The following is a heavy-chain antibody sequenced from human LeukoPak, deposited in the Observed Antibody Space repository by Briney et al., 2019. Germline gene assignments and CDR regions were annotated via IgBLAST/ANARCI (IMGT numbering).Heavy chain of an antibody. CDR1: GYTFTGYY. CDR2: INPNSGGT. Sequence: GASVKVSCKASGYTFTGYYMHWVRQAPGQGLEWMGRINPNSGGTNYAQKFQGRVTMTRDTSISTAYVELSRLRSDDTAVYYCARSHSSSWYPGFDYWGQGTLVTVSS. D-gene: IGHD6-13*01. V-gene: IGHV1-2*06. J-gene: IGHJ4*02. CDR3: ARSHSSSWYPGFDY.